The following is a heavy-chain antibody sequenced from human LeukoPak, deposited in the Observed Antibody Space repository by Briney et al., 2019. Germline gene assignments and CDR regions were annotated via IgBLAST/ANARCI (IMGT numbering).Heavy chain of an antibody. V-gene: IGHV3-23*01. CDR1: GFTFSNYA. CDR3: AKDPYRASSGLVDY. D-gene: IGHD5-12*01. Sequence: GGSLRLSCAPSGFTFSNYAVSWVRHAPGKGLEWVSSISGSGGTTYYADSVKGRFTISRDNSKNTLYLQMNSLRAEDTAVYYCAKDPYRASSGLVDYWGQGTLVTVSS. J-gene: IGHJ4*02. CDR2: ISGSGGTT.